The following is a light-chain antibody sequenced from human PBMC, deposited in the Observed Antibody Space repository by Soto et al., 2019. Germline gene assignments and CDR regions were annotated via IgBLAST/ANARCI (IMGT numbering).Light chain of an antibody. Sequence: DIQMTQSPSSLSASVGDRVTITCRASQSISSYLNWYQQKPGKAPKLLIYAAYSLQSGVPSRFSGSGSGTDFTLTISSLQPEDFATYYCQQSYSTPLTVGGGTQVDIK. J-gene: IGKJ4*01. CDR1: QSISSY. V-gene: IGKV1-39*01. CDR3: QQSYSTPLT. CDR2: AAY.